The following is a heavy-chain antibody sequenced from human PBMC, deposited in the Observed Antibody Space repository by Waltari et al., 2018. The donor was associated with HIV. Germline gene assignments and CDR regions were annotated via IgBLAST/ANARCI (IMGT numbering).Heavy chain of an antibody. J-gene: IGHJ4*02. D-gene: IGHD3-3*01. CDR3: AGFLEWSTPLDYFDY. CDR2: ISGSGGST. Sequence: EAQLLESGGGLVQPGGSLRLSWSASGFTFSSSSMSWVRQAPGKGLEWVSAISGSGGSTHYADSVKGRFTISRDNSKSTLYLQMNSLRAEDTAVYYCAGFLEWSTPLDYFDYWGQGTLVTVSS. V-gene: IGHV3-23*01. CDR1: GFTFSSSS.